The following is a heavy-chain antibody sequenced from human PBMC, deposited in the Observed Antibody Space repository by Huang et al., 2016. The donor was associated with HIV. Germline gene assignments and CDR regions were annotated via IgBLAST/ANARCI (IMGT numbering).Heavy chain of an antibody. CDR3: ARADYGDYDFDY. D-gene: IGHD4-17*01. V-gene: IGHV3-74*01. CDR2: VNTDGSTT. CDR1: EFTFSNYW. J-gene: IGHJ4*02. Sequence: EVQLVESGGGLVQPGGSLRLSCAASEFTFSNYWMHWVRQAPGKGLVWVSRVNTDGSTTNYADSVKGRFTISRDNAKKTRYLQLNSLRAEDTAVYYCARADYGDYDFDYWGQGTLVTVSS.